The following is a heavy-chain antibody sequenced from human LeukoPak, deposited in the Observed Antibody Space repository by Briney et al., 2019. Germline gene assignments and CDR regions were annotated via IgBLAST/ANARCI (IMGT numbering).Heavy chain of an antibody. D-gene: IGHD3-22*01. J-gene: IGHJ4*02. CDR1: GFTVSSNY. CDR2: IYSGFNT. Sequence: GGPLRLSCAASGFTVSSNYMSWVRQAPGKGLECVSLIYSGFNTYYADSVKGRFTISRDNAANSLYLQMNSLRAEDTAVYYCASLHYDSSVFVDYWGQGTLVTVSS. CDR3: ASLHYDSSVFVDY. V-gene: IGHV3-53*01.